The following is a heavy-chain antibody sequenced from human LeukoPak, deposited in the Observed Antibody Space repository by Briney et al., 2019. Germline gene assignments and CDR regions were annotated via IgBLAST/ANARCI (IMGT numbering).Heavy chain of an antibody. V-gene: IGHV1-2*04. CDR3: ARARPYYDILTGSSFDY. CDR2: INPNSGGT. J-gene: IGHJ4*02. CDR1: GYTFTAYY. Sequence: ASVKASCTASGYTFTAYYMHWVRQAPGQRLEWMGWINPNSGGTNYAQKFQGWVTMTRDTSISTAYMELSRLRSDDTAVYYCARARPYYDILTGSSFDYWGQGTLVTVSS. D-gene: IGHD3-9*01.